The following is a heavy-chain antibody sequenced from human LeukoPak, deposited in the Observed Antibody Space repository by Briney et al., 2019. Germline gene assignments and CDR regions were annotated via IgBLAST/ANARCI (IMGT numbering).Heavy chain of an antibody. D-gene: IGHD3-10*01. V-gene: IGHV5-51*01. J-gene: IGHJ6*02. CDR1: GYSFTSYW. CDR3: ARLSFNYGSGSGMDV. Sequence: GESLKISCKGSGYSFTSYWIGWVRQMPGKGLEWMGIIYPGDSDTRYSPSFQGQVTISADKSISTAYLQWSSLKASDTAMYYCARLSFNYGSGSGMDVWGQGTTVTVSS. CDR2: IYPGDSDT.